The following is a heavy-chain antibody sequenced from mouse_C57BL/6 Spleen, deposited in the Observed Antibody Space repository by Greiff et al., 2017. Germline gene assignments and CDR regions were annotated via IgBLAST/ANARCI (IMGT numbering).Heavy chain of an antibody. CDR1: GFTFSSYG. CDR3: ARQGTTVVAPFDY. CDR2: ISSGGSYT. D-gene: IGHD1-1*01. V-gene: IGHV5-6*02. Sequence: EVKLVESGGDLVKPGGSLKLSCAASGFTFSSYGMSWVRQTPDKRLEWVATISSGGSYTCYPDSVKGRFTISRDNAKNTLYLQMSSLKSEDTAMYYCARQGTTVVAPFDYWGQGTTLTVSS. J-gene: IGHJ2*01.